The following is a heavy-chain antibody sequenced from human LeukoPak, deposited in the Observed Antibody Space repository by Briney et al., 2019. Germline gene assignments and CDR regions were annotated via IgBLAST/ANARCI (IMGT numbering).Heavy chain of an antibody. CDR2: VYSAGA. CDR3: ARAQTPSWFDP. Sequence: SETLSLTCTVSGGSIDDYYWSWIRQPAGKGLEWIGRVYSAGAIYTPSLKSRVSMSLDTSRNQLSLKVTSVTAADTAVYFCARAQTPSWFDPWGKGILVTVSS. V-gene: IGHV4-4*07. J-gene: IGHJ5*02. CDR1: GGSIDDYY.